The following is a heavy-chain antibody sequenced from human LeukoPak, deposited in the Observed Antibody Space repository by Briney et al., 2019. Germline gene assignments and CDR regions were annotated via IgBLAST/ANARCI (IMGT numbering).Heavy chain of an antibody. V-gene: IGHV4-59*12. Sequence: SETLSLSCTEFGDSISNYYCSWMRQPPGKGLEWIGYIYRGSTNYNPSLKSRVTISIDTSKNQFSLKLSSVTAADTAVYYCARDGPWFQATIDPFDYWGQGTLVTVSS. CDR1: GDSISNYY. D-gene: IGHD5-24*01. J-gene: IGHJ4*01. CDR2: IYRGST. CDR3: ARDGPWFQATIDPFDY.